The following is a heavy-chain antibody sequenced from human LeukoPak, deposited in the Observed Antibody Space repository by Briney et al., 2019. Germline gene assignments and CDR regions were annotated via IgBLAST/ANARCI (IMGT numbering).Heavy chain of an antibody. J-gene: IGHJ4*02. D-gene: IGHD1-26*01. CDR3: ARDPDNLKGANFRY. CDR1: GFTFSRDW. Sequence: GGSLRLSCAASGFTFSRDWMNWVRQAPGKGLEWVATINQAGSTTYYVDSVKGRFTISRDNAQTSLYLQMDSPRVEDTAVYYCARDPDNLKGANFRYWGQGILVTVSS. V-gene: IGHV3-7*01. CDR2: INQAGSTT.